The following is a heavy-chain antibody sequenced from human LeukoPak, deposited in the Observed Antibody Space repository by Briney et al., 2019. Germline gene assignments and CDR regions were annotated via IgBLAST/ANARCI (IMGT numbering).Heavy chain of an antibody. CDR1: GFTFSSYW. J-gene: IGHJ6*02. CDR2: IKQDGSEK. CDR3: ARDSNSYYDILTGQQIYYYYGMDV. Sequence: PGGSLRLSCAASGFTFSSYWMSWVRQAPGKGLEWVANIKQDGSEKYYVDSVKGRFAISRDNAKNSLYLQMNSLRAEDTAVYYCARDSNSYYDILTGQQIYYYYGMDVWGQGTTGTVS. V-gene: IGHV3-7*04. D-gene: IGHD3-9*01.